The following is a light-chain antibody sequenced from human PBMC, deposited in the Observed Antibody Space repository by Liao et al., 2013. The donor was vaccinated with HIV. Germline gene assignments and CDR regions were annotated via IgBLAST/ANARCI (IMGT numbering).Light chain of an antibody. CDR1: NIGSKS. V-gene: IGLV3-21*01. CDR2: YDS. CDR3: QAWDSRTAV. Sequence: SYVLTQPPSVSVAPGKTARITCGGNNIGSKSVHWYQQKPGQAPVLVIYYDSDRPSGIPERFSGSNSENTATLTISGTQAIDEADYYCQAWDSRTAVFGGGTKLTVL. J-gene: IGLJ2*01.